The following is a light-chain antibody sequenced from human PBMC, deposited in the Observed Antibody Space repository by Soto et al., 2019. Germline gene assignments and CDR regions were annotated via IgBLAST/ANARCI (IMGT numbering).Light chain of an antibody. CDR1: SSNIGAGYD. Sequence: QAVVTQPPSVSGAPGQRVTISCTGSSSNIGAGYDVHWYQQLPGTAPKLLIYGNSNRPSGVPDRVSGSTSGTSASLAITGVQAEEEADYYCQSYDSSLSGLYVFGPGTKVTVL. CDR2: GNS. CDR3: QSYDSSLSGLYV. J-gene: IGLJ1*01. V-gene: IGLV1-40*01.